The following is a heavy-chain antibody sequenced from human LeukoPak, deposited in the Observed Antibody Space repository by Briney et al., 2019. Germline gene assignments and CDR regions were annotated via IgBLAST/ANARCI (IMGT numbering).Heavy chain of an antibody. J-gene: IGHJ4*02. D-gene: IGHD6-6*01. V-gene: IGHV3-21*01. Sequence: GGSLRLSCAASGFTFSSYSMNWVRQAPGKGLEWVSSISSSSSYIYYADSVKGRFTISRDNAKNSLYLQMNSLRAEDTAVYYCARDPEYSSASREFDYGRQGTLVTVSS. CDR2: ISSSSSYI. CDR3: ARDPEYSSASREFDY. CDR1: GFTFSSYS.